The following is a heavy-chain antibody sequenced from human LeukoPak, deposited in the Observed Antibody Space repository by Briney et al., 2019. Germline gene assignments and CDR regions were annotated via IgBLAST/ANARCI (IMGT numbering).Heavy chain of an antibody. Sequence: PGGSLRLSCAASGFTVSSNYMSWVRQAPGKGLEWVSVIYSGGSTYYADSVKGRSTISRDNSKNTLYLQMNSLRAEDTAVYYCAREGTSSGLYPFDYWGQGTLVTVSS. CDR2: IYSGGST. CDR1: GFTVSSNY. CDR3: AREGTSSGLYPFDY. J-gene: IGHJ4*02. D-gene: IGHD6-19*01. V-gene: IGHV3-53*01.